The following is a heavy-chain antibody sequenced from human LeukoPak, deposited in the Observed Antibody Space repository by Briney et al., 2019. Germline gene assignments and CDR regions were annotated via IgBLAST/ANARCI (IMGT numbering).Heavy chain of an antibody. D-gene: IGHD3-22*01. Sequence: SETLSLTCAVYGGSFSGYYWSWIRQPPGKGLEWIGEINHSGSTNYNPSLKSRVTISVDTSKNQFSLKLSSVTAADTAVYYCARNYYDSSGYYRDYWGQGTLVTVSS. V-gene: IGHV4-34*01. CDR2: INHSGST. J-gene: IGHJ4*02. CDR1: GGSFSGYY. CDR3: ARNYYDSSGYYRDY.